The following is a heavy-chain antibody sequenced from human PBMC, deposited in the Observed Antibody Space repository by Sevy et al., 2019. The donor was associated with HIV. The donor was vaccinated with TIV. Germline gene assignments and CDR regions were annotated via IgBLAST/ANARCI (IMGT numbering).Heavy chain of an antibody. CDR1: GFTFSSYS. CDR2: ISSSSSYI. J-gene: IGHJ4*02. D-gene: IGHD6-13*01. CDR3: ARDLDSFYSSSWYSSRRYYFDY. V-gene: IGHV3-21*01. Sequence: GGSLRLSCAASGFTFSSYSMNWVRQAPGKGLEWVSSISSSSSYIYYADSVKGRFTISRDNAKNSLYLQMNSLRAEDTAVYYCARDLDSFYSSSWYSSRRYYFDYWAQGTLVTVSS.